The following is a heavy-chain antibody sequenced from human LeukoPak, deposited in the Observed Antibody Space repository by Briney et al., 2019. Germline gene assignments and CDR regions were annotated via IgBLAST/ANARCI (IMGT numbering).Heavy chain of an antibody. CDR2: MNPNSGNT. CDR1: GYTVTSYD. CDR3: ARGEYSSSPGDY. D-gene: IGHD6-6*01. Sequence: ASVKLSCKSSGYTVTSYDINWVRQATGQGLEWMGWMNPNSGNTGYAQKFQGRFTITRNTSISTAYMELSSLRSEDTAVYYCARGEYSSSPGDYWGQGTLVTVSS. V-gene: IGHV1-8*03. J-gene: IGHJ4*02.